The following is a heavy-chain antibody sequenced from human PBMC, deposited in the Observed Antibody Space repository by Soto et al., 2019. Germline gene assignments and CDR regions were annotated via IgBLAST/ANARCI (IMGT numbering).Heavy chain of an antibody. D-gene: IGHD2-15*01. CDR3: ARQRTPDYRGGSCYTWSFDY. CDR1: GGSICGNHW. J-gene: IGHJ4*02. Sequence: PSETLSLTCAVSGGSICGNHWWSWVRQPPGKGLEWIGEIFHAGKTNYNPSLKSQVTISVDRSKNQFSLKLNSVTAADTAVYYCARQRTPDYRGGSCYTWSFDYWGQGALVTVSS. V-gene: IGHV4-4*02. CDR2: IFHAGKT.